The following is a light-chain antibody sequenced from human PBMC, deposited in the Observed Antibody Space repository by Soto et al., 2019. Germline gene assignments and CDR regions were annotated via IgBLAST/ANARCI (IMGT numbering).Light chain of an antibody. Sequence: DIVMTESPDSLAVSLGERATINCKSSQNVLYSSNNKNYLAWYQQKPGQPPKLLMYWASTRESGVPDRFSGRGSGTDFTLTISSLRADDVAVYYCQQYLDPLHTFGGGTKVDIK. J-gene: IGKJ4*01. CDR3: QQYLDPLHT. CDR1: QNVLYSSNNKNY. V-gene: IGKV4-1*01. CDR2: WAS.